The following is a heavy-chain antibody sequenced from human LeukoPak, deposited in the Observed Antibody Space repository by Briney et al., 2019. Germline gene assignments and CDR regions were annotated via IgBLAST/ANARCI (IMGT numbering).Heavy chain of an antibody. CDR2: IYYSGST. D-gene: IGHD2-2*01. V-gene: IGHV4-59*01. CDR3: ARDSDVVPAARHYYYYMDV. J-gene: IGHJ6*03. CDR1: GGSISSSS. Sequence: SETLSLTCTVSGGSISSSSWTWVRQPPGKGLEWIGYIYYSGSTNYNPSLKSRVTISVDTSKNQFSLKLSSVTAADTAVYYCARDSDVVPAARHYYYYMDVWGKGTTVTVSS.